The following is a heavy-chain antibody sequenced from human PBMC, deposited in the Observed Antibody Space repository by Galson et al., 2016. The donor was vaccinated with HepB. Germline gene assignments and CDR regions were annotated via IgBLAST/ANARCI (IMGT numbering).Heavy chain of an antibody. D-gene: IGHD6-19*01. CDR2: IYHSGST. Sequence: SLRLSCAASGFIFNNAWMSWVRQAPGKGLEWIGEIYHSGSTNYNPSLKSRVTISVDNSKNQVSLNLRSVTAADTAVYCCVGRQWQGQIDYWGQGTLVTVSS. CDR3: VGRQWQGQIDY. CDR1: GFIFNNAW. J-gene: IGHJ4*02. V-gene: IGHV4-4*01.